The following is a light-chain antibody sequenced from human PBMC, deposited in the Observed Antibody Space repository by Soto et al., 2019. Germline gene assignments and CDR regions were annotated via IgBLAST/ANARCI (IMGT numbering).Light chain of an antibody. CDR1: QSVSAGY. V-gene: IGKV3-20*01. CDR2: GAS. CDR3: QQYGSSPQT. Sequence: EIVLTQSPGTLSLSPGERATLSCRASQSVSAGYLAWFQQKPGQAPRLLIYGASSRATGIPDRFSGSGSGTDFPLTISRLEPEDFAVYYCQQYGSSPQTFGGGTKVEIK. J-gene: IGKJ4*01.